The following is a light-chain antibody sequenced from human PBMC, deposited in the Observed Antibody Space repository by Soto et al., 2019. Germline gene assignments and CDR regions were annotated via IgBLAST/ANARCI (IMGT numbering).Light chain of an antibody. Sequence: DIVLTQSPATLSLSPGERATLSCRASQSVNNYLAWYQQKPGQAPRLLIYDASNRATGITARFSGSGSGTHFSLTLSSLEPDDSAVYYCQQRSDWPTFGQGTKLEIK. CDR1: QSVNNY. J-gene: IGKJ2*01. CDR3: QQRSDWPT. CDR2: DAS. V-gene: IGKV3-11*01.